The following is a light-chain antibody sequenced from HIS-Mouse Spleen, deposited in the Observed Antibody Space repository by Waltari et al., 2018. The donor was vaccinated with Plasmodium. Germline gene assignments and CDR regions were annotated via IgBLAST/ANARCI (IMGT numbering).Light chain of an antibody. CDR2: QDS. Sequence: SYVLTQPPSVSVSPGPTDSITCPGDKLVDPYACWYQQKPGQSPVLVIYQDSKRPSGTPERFSGSNSGNTATLTISGTQAMDEADYYCQAWDSSVVFGGGTKLTVL. J-gene: IGLJ2*01. CDR3: QAWDSSVV. V-gene: IGLV3-1*01. CDR1: KLVDPY.